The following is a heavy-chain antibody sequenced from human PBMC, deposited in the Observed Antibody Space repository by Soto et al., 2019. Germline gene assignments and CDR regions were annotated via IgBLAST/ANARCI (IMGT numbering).Heavy chain of an antibody. CDR2: IIPIIGTT. CDR1: GGTFSNYA. V-gene: IGHV1-69*11. D-gene: IGHD5-12*01. Sequence: QVHLVQSGAEVKKPGSSVNVSCKASGGTFSNYAITWVRQAPGQGLEWVGRIIPIIGTTNVAQKFQGRVTITADESTTTAYMELSGLRSDDTAVYYCAKDGGADGYFGNWLDPWGQGTLVTVSS. J-gene: IGHJ5*02. CDR3: AKDGGADGYFGNWLDP.